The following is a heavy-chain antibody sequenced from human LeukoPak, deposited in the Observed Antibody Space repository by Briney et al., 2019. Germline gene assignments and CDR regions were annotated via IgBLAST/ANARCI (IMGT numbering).Heavy chain of an antibody. CDR3: ARGLWFGDENPPYFDY. V-gene: IGHV1-46*01. J-gene: IGHJ4*02. D-gene: IGHD3-10*01. CDR2: ITPSGDST. CDR1: GDTFSSYY. Sequence: ASVKVSCKASGDTFSSYYMHWVRQAPGQGLEWMGIITPSGDSTNYAQKFQGRVTMTRDTSTSTVYMELSSLRSEDTAVYYCARGLWFGDENPPYFDYWGQGTLVTVSS.